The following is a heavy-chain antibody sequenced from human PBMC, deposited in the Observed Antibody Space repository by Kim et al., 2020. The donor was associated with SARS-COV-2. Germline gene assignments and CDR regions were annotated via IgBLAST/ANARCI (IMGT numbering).Heavy chain of an antibody. D-gene: IGHD3-22*01. CDR2: INQSGST. CDR1: GGSFSGYY. V-gene: IGHV4-34*01. CDR3: ARNHYDSSAYYLSVYFDY. J-gene: IGHJ4*02. Sequence: SETLSLTCAVYGGSFSGYYWGWIRQSPGKGLEWIAEINQSGSTKYNPSLKSRVTISVDTSKNQFSLGLSSVTAADTAVYFCARNHYDSSAYYLSVYFDYWGQGTLVTVSS.